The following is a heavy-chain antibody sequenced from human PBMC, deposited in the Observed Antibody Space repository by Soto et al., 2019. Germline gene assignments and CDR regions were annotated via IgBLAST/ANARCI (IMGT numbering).Heavy chain of an antibody. CDR1: GGSISSYY. Sequence: SETLSLTCTVSGGSISSYYWSWIRQPPGKGLEWIGYIYYSGSTNYNPSLKSRVTISVDTSKNQFSLKLSSVTAADTAVYYCARGFGSWSGYYYYGMDFWCQGTSVTGSS. CDR2: IYYSGST. V-gene: IGHV4-59*01. J-gene: IGHJ6*02. CDR3: ARGFGSWSGYYYYGMDF. D-gene: IGHD3-3*01.